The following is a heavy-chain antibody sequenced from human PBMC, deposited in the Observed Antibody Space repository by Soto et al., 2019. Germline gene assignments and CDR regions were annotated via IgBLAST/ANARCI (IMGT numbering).Heavy chain of an antibody. D-gene: IGHD6-6*01. CDR3: ARGSQTSRASEVKP. J-gene: IGHJ5*02. V-gene: IGHV1-18*04. CDR2: ISAYNGNT. CDR1: GYTFTSHG. Sequence: SVKVSCKASGYTFTSHGISWVRQAPGQGLEWMGWISAYNGNTNYAQKLQGRVTMTTDTSTSTAYMELRSLRSDDTAMYYRARGSQTSRASEVKPWRQGTLVTVSS.